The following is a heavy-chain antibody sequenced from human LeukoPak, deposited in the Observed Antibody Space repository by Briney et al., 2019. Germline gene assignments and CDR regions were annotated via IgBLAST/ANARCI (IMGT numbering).Heavy chain of an antibody. Sequence: PGGSLRLSCAASGFTFSSYEMNWVRQAPGKGLEWVSYISSSGSTIYYADSVKGRFTISRDNAKNSLYLQMNSLRAEDTAVYYCARDLGYSSSRYYYYGMDVWGQGTTVTVSS. V-gene: IGHV3-48*03. J-gene: IGHJ6*02. D-gene: IGHD6-13*01. CDR2: ISSSGSTI. CDR3: ARDLGYSSSRYYYYGMDV. CDR1: GFTFSSYE.